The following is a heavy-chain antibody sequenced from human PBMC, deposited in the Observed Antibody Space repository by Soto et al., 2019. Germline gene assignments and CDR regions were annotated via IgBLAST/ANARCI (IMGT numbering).Heavy chain of an antibody. D-gene: IGHD4-4*01. CDR1: GFTFSNAW. CDR2: IKSKTDGGTT. J-gene: IGHJ6*02. CDR3: TTDYSNYRRYYYGMDV. V-gene: IGHV3-15*01. Sequence: LRLSCAASGFTFSNAWMSWVRQAPGKGLEWVGRIKSKTDGGTTDYAAPVKGRFTISRDDSKNTLYRQMNSLKTEDTAVYYCTTDYSNYRRYYYGMDVWGQGTTVTVSS.